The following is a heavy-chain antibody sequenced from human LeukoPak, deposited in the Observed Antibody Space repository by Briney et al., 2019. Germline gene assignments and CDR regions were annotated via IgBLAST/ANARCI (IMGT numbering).Heavy chain of an antibody. D-gene: IGHD6-13*01. CDR1: GFIFSDSG. Sequence: GGSLRLSCTASGFIFSDSGMHWVRQSPGKGLEWVTFIRYDGTNKDYADSVKGRFGISRDNSKNTVYLQMDSLSAEDTAVYYCAKEGNWYSLDSWGQGTLVTVSS. CDR2: IRYDGTNK. J-gene: IGHJ4*02. V-gene: IGHV3-30*02. CDR3: AKEGNWYSLDS.